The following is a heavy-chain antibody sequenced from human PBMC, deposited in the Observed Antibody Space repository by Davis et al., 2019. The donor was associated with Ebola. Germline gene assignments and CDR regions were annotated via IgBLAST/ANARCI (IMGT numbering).Heavy chain of an antibody. V-gene: IGHV4-31*03. J-gene: IGHJ4*02. CDR2: IYYSGST. Sequence: SETLSLTCTVSGDSINSGRYYWSWIRQHPGKGLEWIGYIYYSGSTYYNPSLKSRVTISVDTSKNQFSLKLSSVTAADTAVYYCASGITIFGVVISFSFDYWGQGTLVTVSS. CDR3: ASGITIFGVVISFSFDY. CDR1: GDSINSGRYY. D-gene: IGHD3-3*01.